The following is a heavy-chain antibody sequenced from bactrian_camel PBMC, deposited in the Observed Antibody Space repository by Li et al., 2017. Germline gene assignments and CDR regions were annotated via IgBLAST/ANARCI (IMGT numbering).Heavy chain of an antibody. J-gene: IGHJ4*01. V-gene: IGHV3S1*01. Sequence: HVQLVESGGGSVQPGGSLRLSCEASEYTHRSTCMAWFRLAPGKAREAVAAIYTGSGNDEYADSVKGRFTISKDSAKKALYLQMSNLNPDDTAMYYCAAEMELTYCSSTYPPPYTYWGQGTQVTVS. CDR1: EYTHRSTC. CDR3: AAEMELTYCSSTYPPPYTY. D-gene: IGHD2*01. CDR2: IYTGSGND.